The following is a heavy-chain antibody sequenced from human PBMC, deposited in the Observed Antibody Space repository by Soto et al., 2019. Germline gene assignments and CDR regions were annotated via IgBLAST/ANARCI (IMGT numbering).Heavy chain of an antibody. J-gene: IGHJ4*02. V-gene: IGHV4-34*01. CDR1: GVSFSGYY. Sequence: SETLSLTCAVYGVSFSGYYWSWIRQPPGKGLEWIGEINHSGSTNYNPSLKSRVTISVDTSKNQFSLKLSSVTAADTAVYYCARGGADQLDLKGAGYYFDYWGQGTLVTVSS. CDR3: ARGGADQLDLKGAGYYFDY. CDR2: INHSGST. D-gene: IGHD2-2*01.